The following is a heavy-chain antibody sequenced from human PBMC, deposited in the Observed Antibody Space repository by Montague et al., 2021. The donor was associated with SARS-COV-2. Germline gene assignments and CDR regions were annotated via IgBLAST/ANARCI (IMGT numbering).Heavy chain of an antibody. Sequence: SETLSLTCAVHGGSFSTYSWNWIRQPPGNGLEWIGEIHHGGSTNYNPSLKSRVTISADTSKNQFSLKLTSVAAADTAVYYCARLGDGVVPSPILGVGPYYSYYSMDVWGKGTTVTVSS. CDR1: GGSFSTYS. V-gene: IGHV4-34*01. D-gene: IGHD3-10*01. CDR3: ARLGDGVVPSPILGVGPYYSYYSMDV. CDR2: IHHGGST. J-gene: IGHJ6*03.